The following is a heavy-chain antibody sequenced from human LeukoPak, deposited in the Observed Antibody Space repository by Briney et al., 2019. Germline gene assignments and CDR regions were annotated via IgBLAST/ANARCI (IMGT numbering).Heavy chain of an antibody. J-gene: IGHJ6*04. Sequence: PSETLSLTCTVSGGSISSYYWSWIRQPPGKGLEWIGYIYYSGSTNYNPSLKSRVTISVDTSKNQFSLKLSSVTAADTAVYYCARDKRRGSMDVWGKGTTVTISS. V-gene: IGHV4-59*01. CDR3: ARDKRRGSMDV. CDR2: IYYSGST. D-gene: IGHD3-10*01. CDR1: GGSISSYY.